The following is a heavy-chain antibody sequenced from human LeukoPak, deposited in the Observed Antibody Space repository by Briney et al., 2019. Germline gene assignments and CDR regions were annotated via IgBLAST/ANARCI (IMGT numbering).Heavy chain of an antibody. CDR3: AREYVALRPYYMDV. D-gene: IGHD2-15*01. CDR1: GYTFTGYY. J-gene: IGHJ6*03. CDR2: INPNSGGT. Sequence: ASVKVSCKASGYTFTGYYMHWVRQAPGQGLEWMGWINPNSGGTNYAQKFQGRVTMTRDTSISTAYMELSRLRSDDTAVYYCAREYVALRPYYMDVWGKGTTVTVSS. V-gene: IGHV1-2*02.